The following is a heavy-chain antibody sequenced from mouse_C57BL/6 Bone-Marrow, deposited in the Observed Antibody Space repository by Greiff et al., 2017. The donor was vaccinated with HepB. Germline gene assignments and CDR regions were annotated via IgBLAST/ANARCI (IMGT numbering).Heavy chain of an antibody. D-gene: IGHD2-1*01. J-gene: IGHJ4*01. Sequence: QVQLQQSGAELVRPGASVKLSCKASGYTFTDYYINWVKQRPGQGLEWIARIYPGSGNTYYNEKFKGKATLTAEKSSSTAYMQLSSLTSQDSAVYFCARELWYPYAMDYWGQGTSVTVSS. V-gene: IGHV1-76*01. CDR1: GYTFTDYY. CDR2: IYPGSGNT. CDR3: ARELWYPYAMDY.